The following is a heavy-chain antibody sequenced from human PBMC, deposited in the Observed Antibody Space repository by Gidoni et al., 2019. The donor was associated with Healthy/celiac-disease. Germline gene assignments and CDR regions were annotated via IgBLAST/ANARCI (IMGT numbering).Heavy chain of an antibody. V-gene: IGHV3-23*01. CDR1: GFPFSRYA. CDR2: ISGSGGST. CDR3: AKITSSGYVLYYFDY. J-gene: IGHJ4*02. Sequence: EVQLLESGGGLVQPGGSLRLSCAASGFPFSRYAMSWVRQAPGKGLEWVSAISGSGGSTYYADSVKGRFTISRDNSKNTLYLQMNSLRAEDTAVYYCAKITSSGYVLYYFDYWGQGTLVTVSS. D-gene: IGHD3-22*01.